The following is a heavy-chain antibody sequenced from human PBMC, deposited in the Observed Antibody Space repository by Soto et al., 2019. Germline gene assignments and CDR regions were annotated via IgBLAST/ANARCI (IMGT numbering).Heavy chain of an antibody. J-gene: IGHJ4*02. CDR2: LYRSGTT. Sequence: QVQLQESGPGLVKPSGTLSLACAVFGASISDDNWWSWVRQPPGKGLAWIGELYRSGTTNYNSSLESRVTISMDKSRNQISLKLSSVAAADSAIYYCARHVGVPGTRGFDYWGQGTLVTVSS. CDR3: ARHVGVPGTRGFDY. D-gene: IGHD6-19*01. CDR1: GASISDDNW. V-gene: IGHV4-4*02.